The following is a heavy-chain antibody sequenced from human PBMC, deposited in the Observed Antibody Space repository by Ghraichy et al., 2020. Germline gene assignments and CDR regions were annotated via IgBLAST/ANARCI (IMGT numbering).Heavy chain of an antibody. CDR2: ISSSGSTI. CDR3: ARDNGVAVAAHYYGMDV. J-gene: IGHJ6*02. V-gene: IGHV3-11*01. D-gene: IGHD6-19*01. CDR1: GFTFSDYY. Sequence: GGSLRLSCAASGFTFSDYYMSWIRQAPGKGLEWVSYISSSGSTIYYADSVKGRFTISRDNAKNSLYLQMNSLRAENTAVYYCARDNGVAVAAHYYGMDVWGQGTTVTVSS.